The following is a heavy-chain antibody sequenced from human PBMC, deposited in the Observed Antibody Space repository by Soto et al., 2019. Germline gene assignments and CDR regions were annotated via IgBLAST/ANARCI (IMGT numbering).Heavy chain of an antibody. CDR2: IYYSGNT. CDR3: ARGTGSGWYDY. D-gene: IGHD6-19*01. J-gene: IGHJ4*02. V-gene: IGHV4-31*03. Sequence: QVQLQESGPGLVKPSQTLSLTCTVSGGSISSGGYYWSWIRQHPGKGLEWIGYIYYSGNTYYNPSLKSRVTISVDTTKNQFSLKLSSVTAADTAVYYSARGTGSGWYDYWGQGTLVTVSS. CDR1: GGSISSGGYY.